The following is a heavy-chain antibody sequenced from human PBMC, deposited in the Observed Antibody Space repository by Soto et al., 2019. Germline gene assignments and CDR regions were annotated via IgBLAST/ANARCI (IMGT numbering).Heavy chain of an antibody. CDR3: AKDGKAKDDIVSTAHLDC. Sequence: QVQLVESGGGVVQPGRSLRLSCAASGFTFSSFVMHWVRQAPGKGLEWVAVISYDGSNKYYEDSVKGRFTISRDNSNNTLYLQMNSLRAEDTALYYWAKDGKAKDDIVSTAHLDCWGQGTLVYVSP. D-gene: IGHD5-12*01. CDR2: ISYDGSNK. CDR1: GFTFSSFV. J-gene: IGHJ4*02. V-gene: IGHV3-30*18.